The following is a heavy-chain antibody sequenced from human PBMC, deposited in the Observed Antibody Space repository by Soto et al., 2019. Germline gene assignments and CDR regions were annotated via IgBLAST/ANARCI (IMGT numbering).Heavy chain of an antibody. Sequence: QVQLVQSGAEVKKPGSSVKVSCKASGGTFSSYAISWVRQAPGQGLEWMGGIIPIFGTANYAQKFQGRVTITADESTSTAYVELSSLRSEDTAVYYCARAYCGGDCYSPYYYYGMDVWGQGTTVTVSS. J-gene: IGHJ6*02. CDR2: IIPIFGTA. CDR3: ARAYCGGDCYSPYYYYGMDV. CDR1: GGTFSSYA. D-gene: IGHD2-21*02. V-gene: IGHV1-69*12.